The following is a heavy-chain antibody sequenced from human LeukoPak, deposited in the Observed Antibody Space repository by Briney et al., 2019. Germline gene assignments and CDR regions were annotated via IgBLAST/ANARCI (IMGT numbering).Heavy chain of an antibody. Sequence: SETLSLTCTVSGGTISSYYWSWIRQPPGKGLEWIGYIYYSGSTNDNPSLKSRVTISVDTSKNQFSLKLSSVTAADTAVYYCARGENWGQGTLVTVSS. CDR2: IYYSGST. V-gene: IGHV4-59*01. CDR1: GGTISSYY. CDR3: ARGEN. J-gene: IGHJ4*02.